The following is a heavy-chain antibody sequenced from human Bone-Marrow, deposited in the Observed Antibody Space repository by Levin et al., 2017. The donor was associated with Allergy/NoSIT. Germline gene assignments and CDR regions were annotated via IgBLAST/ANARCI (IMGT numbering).Heavy chain of an antibody. CDR1: GDSISSYF. CDR2: IYYSGTT. V-gene: IGHV4-59*01. CDR3: ARVVVTAVVASDAFDL. J-gene: IGHJ3*01. Sequence: RSQTLSLTCTVSGDSISSYFWTWVRPSPGKGLEWIGNIYYSGTTNYNPSLKSRVTMSMDTSKNHFSLKLSSVTAADTAVYYCARVVVTAVVASDAFDLWDQGTMVLVSS. D-gene: IGHD2-21*02.